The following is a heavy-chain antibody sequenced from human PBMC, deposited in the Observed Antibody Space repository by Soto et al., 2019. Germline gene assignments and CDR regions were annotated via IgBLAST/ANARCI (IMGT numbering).Heavy chain of an antibody. D-gene: IGHD6-25*01. CDR3: ARGLGSGDY. J-gene: IGHJ4*02. V-gene: IGHV1-46*02. CDR1: GYTLNNLY. CDR2: IKPNGGST. Sequence: QVQLVQSGAEVKKPGASVKVSCKASGYTLNNLYIYWVRQAPGQGLEWMGIIKPNGGSTKYAHNFQGRVTITRDTCSSTVYMDLSSLRSDDTAVYYCARGLGSGDYWGRGTVVTVSS.